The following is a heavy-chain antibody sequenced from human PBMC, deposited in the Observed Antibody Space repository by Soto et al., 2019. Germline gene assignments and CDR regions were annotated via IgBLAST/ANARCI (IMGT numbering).Heavy chain of an antibody. CDR3: ARAPSGSYSAWFDP. J-gene: IGHJ5*02. CDR1: GYTFTGYY. V-gene: IGHV1-2*04. D-gene: IGHD1-26*01. CDR2: INPNSGGT. Sequence: ASVKVSCKASGYTFTGYYMHWVRQAPGQGLEWMGWINPNSGGTNYAQKFQGWVTMTRDTSISTAYMELSRLRSDDTAVYYCARAPSGSYSAWFDPWGQGTLVTVSA.